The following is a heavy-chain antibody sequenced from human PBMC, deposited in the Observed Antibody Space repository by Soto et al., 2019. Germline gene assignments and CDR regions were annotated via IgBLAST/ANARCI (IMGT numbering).Heavy chain of an antibody. D-gene: IGHD6-13*01. V-gene: IGHV1-69*01. CDR2: IIPIFATT. CDR3: ARDTYSSTRGDP. J-gene: IGHJ5*02. Sequence: QVQLVQSGAEVKKPGSSVKVSCKASGGTFSSYTFSWVRQAPGQGLEWMGGIIPIFATTNYAQKFQGRVTITADESTSTAYMALSSLRSEDTAVYYCARDTYSSTRGDPWGQGTLVTVSS. CDR1: GGTFSSYT.